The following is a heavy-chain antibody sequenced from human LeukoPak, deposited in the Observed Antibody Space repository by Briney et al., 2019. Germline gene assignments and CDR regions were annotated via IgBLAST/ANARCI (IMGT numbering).Heavy chain of an antibody. CDR3: AKTMGGREYYYMDV. J-gene: IGHJ6*03. CDR2: ISSSSSSI. CDR1: GFIFSGYS. V-gene: IGHV3-21*04. Sequence: GGSLRLSCAASGFIFSGYSMNWVRQAPGKGLEWVSSISSSSSSIYYADSVKGRFTISRDNSKNTLYLQMNSLRAEDTAVYYCAKTMGGREYYYMDVWGKGTTVTVSS. D-gene: IGHD1-26*01.